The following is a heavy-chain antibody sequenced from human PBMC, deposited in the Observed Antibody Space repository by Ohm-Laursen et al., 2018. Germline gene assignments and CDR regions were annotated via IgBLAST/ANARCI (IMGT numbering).Heavy chain of an antibody. CDR2: IVVGSGNT. V-gene: IGHV1-58*02. CDR1: GFTFTTST. CDR3: AKDMVSVTTGAIS. J-gene: IGHJ4*02. Sequence: SVKVSCKASGFTFTTSTMQWVRQARGRRLEWIGWIVVGSGNTNYAQKFQERVTITRDMSTSTAYMELSSLRSEDTALYYCAKDMVSVTTGAISWGQGTLVTVSS. D-gene: IGHD4-17*01.